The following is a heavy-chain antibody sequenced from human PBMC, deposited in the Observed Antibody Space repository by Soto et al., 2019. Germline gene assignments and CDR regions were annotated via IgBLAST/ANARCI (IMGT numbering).Heavy chain of an antibody. CDR3: ARGQLVFPGSYYSSYGY. CDR2: INPSGGST. Sequence: QVQLVQSGAEVKKPGASVKVSCKASGYTFTSYYMHWVRQAPGQGLEWMGIINPSGGSTSYAQKFHGRVTMTRDTSTSTVYMELSSLRSEDTAVYYCARGQLVFPGSYYSSYGYWGQGTLVTVSS. J-gene: IGHJ4*02. D-gene: IGHD1-26*01. V-gene: IGHV1-46*01. CDR1: GYTFTSYY.